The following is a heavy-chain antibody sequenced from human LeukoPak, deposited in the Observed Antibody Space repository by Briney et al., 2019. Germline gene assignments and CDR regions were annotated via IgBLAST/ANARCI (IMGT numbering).Heavy chain of an antibody. V-gene: IGHV4-34*01. Sequence: KPSETLSLTCAVYGGSFSGYYWSWIRQPPGKGLEWIGEINHSGGTNYNPSLKSRVTISVDTSKNQFSLKLSSVTAADTAVYYCARARWEYYGSGSSDYWGQGTLVTVSS. D-gene: IGHD3-10*01. CDR1: GGSFSGYY. J-gene: IGHJ4*02. CDR3: ARARWEYYGSGSSDY. CDR2: INHSGGT.